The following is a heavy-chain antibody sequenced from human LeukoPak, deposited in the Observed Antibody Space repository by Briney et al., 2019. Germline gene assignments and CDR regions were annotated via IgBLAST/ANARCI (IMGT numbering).Heavy chain of an antibody. V-gene: IGHV1-18*01. CDR1: GYTFSSYG. Sequence: ASVKVSCKASGYTFSSYGISWVRQAPGQGLEWMGWISADNGNTNYAQKLQGRVTMTTDTSTSTAYMELRSLRSDDTAVYYCARGLYDSSGYYQGSPYYYYYYMDVWGKGTTVTVSS. CDR2: ISADNGNT. J-gene: IGHJ6*03. D-gene: IGHD3-22*01. CDR3: ARGLYDSSGYYQGSPYYYYYYMDV.